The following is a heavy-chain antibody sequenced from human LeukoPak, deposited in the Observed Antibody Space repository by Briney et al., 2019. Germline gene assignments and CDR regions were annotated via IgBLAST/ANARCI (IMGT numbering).Heavy chain of an antibody. Sequence: GESLKISCKGSGYSFTSYWIGWVRQMPGKGLEWMGIIYPGDSDTRYSPPFQGQVTISADKSISTAYLQWSSLKASDTAMYYCARWDYDILTGYWQGYFDYWGQGTLVTVSS. V-gene: IGHV5-51*01. D-gene: IGHD3-9*01. CDR3: ARWDYDILTGYWQGYFDY. CDR1: GYSFTSYW. J-gene: IGHJ4*02. CDR2: IYPGDSDT.